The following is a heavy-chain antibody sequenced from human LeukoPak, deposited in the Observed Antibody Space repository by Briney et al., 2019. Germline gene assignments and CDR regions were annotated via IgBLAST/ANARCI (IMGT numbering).Heavy chain of an antibody. D-gene: IGHD3-9*01. CDR3: TRAISVN. Sequence: PGGSLRLSYVASGFTFSTYWMHWVRQAPGEGLVWVSRISGDGSITNYADSVKGRFTISRDNAKNTLYLQMNSLRAEDTAVYYCTRAISVNWGQGILVTVSS. CDR2: ISGDGSIT. V-gene: IGHV3-74*01. CDR1: GFTFSTYW. J-gene: IGHJ4*02.